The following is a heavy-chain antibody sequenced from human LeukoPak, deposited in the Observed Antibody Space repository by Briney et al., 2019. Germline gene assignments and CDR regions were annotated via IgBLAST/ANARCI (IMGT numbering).Heavy chain of an antibody. D-gene: IGHD1-26*01. J-gene: IGHJ4*02. CDR1: GFTFSSSA. V-gene: IGHV3-23*01. Sequence: GGSLRLSCAASGFTFSSSAMSWVRQVPGKGLEWVSGISASGGSTYYADSVRGRFTISRDNSKNTLYVQMNSLRDEDTAVYYCARGRFIAGTTAYYFDYWGQGTLVTVSS. CDR2: ISASGGST. CDR3: ARGRFIAGTTAYYFDY.